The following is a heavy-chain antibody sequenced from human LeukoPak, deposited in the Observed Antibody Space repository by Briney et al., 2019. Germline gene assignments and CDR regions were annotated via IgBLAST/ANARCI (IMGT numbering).Heavy chain of an antibody. CDR3: ARDATGGSAPWPI. CDR2: IYYSGST. J-gene: IGHJ3*02. V-gene: IGHV4-59*12. Sequence: SETLSLTCTVSGGSISNYYWTWIRQPPGKGLEWIGYIYYSGSTNYHPSLKSRVTISVDTSKNQFSLKLNSVTPADTAVYYCARDATGGSAPWPIWGQGTMVTVSS. CDR1: GGSISNYY. D-gene: IGHD3-16*01.